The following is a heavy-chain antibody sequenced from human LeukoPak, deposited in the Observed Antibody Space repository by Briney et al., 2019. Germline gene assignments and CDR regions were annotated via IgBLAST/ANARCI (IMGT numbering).Heavy chain of an antibody. V-gene: IGHV1-18*01. CDR2: ISAYNGNT. D-gene: IGHD4-17*01. J-gene: IGHJ4*02. Sequence: ASVKVSCKASGYTFTSYGISWVRQAPGQGLEWMGWISAYNGNTNYAQKFQDRVTMTTDTSTSTAYMELRSLTSDDTAVYYCARTMTTMTTHGELDFWGQGILVTVSS. CDR1: GYTFTSYG. CDR3: ARTMTTMTTHGELDF.